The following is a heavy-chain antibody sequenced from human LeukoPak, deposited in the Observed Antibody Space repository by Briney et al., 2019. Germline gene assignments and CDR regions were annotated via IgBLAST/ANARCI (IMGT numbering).Heavy chain of an antibody. CDR2: ITNKASGFTT. J-gene: IGHJ3*02. CDR1: GFIFSAHH. V-gene: IGHV3-72*01. CDR3: ARERWSRAFDK. D-gene: IGHD4-23*01. Sequence: GGSLRLSCAASGFIFSAHHLDWVRQAPGKGPEWVGRITNKASGFTTEYATSVKGRFIVSRDESKNSLYLEMNSLKTEDTAVYYCARERWSRAFDKWGQGTMVSVSS.